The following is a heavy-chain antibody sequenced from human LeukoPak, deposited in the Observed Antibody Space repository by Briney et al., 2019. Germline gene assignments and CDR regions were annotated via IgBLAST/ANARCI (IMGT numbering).Heavy chain of an antibody. V-gene: IGHV3-30*19. D-gene: IGHD3-9*01. CDR3: AREGHYDILTGYSPVEYYFYYMDV. J-gene: IGHJ6*03. CDR1: GFIFGNYG. CDR2: ISSDGVEK. Sequence: PGGSLRLSCAASGFIFGNYGMHWFRQAPGKGLEWVAAISSDGVEKHYADSVKGRFTISRDNSKSTLYLQMNSLRAEDTVLYYCAREGHYDILTGYSPVEYYFYYMDVWGKGTTVTVSS.